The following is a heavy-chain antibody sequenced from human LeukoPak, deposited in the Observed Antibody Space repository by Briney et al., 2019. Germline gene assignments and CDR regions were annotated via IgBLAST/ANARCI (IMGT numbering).Heavy chain of an antibody. Sequence: SETLSLTCTVSGGSISSSSYYWGWIRQPPGKGLEWIGSIYYSGSTYYNPSLKSRVTISVDTSKNQFSLKLSSVTAADTAVYYCARGYSGYDGYFDYWGQGTLVTVSS. V-gene: IGHV4-39*01. CDR1: GGSISSSSYY. CDR2: IYYSGST. CDR3: ARGYSGYDGYFDY. D-gene: IGHD5-12*01. J-gene: IGHJ4*02.